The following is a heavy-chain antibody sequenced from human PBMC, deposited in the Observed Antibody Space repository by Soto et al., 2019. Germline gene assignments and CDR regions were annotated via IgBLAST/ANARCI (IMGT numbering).Heavy chain of an antibody. V-gene: IGHV3-30*03. D-gene: IGHD4-17*01. CDR3: ASPGGYGDYRFDP. CDR2: ISYGGSHK. Sequence: QAQLVESGGGVVQPGRSLRLSCAASGFTFSNYGMHWVRQAPGKGLEWVAVISYGGSHKYYADSVKGRFTISRDNSKNTLYLQMNSLRPEDTAVYYCASPGGYGDYRFDPWGQGTLVTVSS. CDR1: GFTFSNYG. J-gene: IGHJ5*02.